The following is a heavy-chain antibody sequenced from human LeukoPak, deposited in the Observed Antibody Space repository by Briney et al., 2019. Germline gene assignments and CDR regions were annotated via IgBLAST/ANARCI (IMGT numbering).Heavy chain of an antibody. D-gene: IGHD3-10*01. CDR3: ARADYYGSGATVDY. V-gene: IGHV4-30-2*01. J-gene: IGHJ4*02. Sequence: SQTLSLTCAVSGGSISSDGYSWSWIRQPPGKGLEWIGYIYHSGSTYYNPSLKSRVTISVDRSKNQFSLKLSSVTAADTAVYYCARADYYGSGATVDYWGQGTLVTVSS. CDR1: GGSISSDGYS. CDR2: IYHSGST.